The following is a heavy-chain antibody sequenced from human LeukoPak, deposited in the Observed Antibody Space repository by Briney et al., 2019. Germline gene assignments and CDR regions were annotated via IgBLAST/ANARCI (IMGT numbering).Heavy chain of an antibody. V-gene: IGHV3-21*01. Sequence: GGSPRLSCAASGFTFSSYGMNWVRQAPGKGLEWVSSISSSSSYIYYADSVKGRFTISRDNAKNSLYLQMNSLRAEDTAVYYCARAKDEEYQLPFDYWGQGTLVTVSS. CDR2: ISSSSSYI. D-gene: IGHD2-2*01. J-gene: IGHJ4*02. CDR3: ARAKDEEYQLPFDY. CDR1: GFTFSSYG.